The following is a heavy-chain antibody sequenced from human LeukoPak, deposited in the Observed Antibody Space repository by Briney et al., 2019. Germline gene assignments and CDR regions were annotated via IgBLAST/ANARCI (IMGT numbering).Heavy chain of an antibody. Sequence: PSETLSLTCAVYGGSFSGYYWSWIRRPPGKGLEWIGEINHSGSTNYNPSLKSRVTISVDTSKNQFSLKLSSVTAADTAVYYCVSLSPQVDDSSGYELDYWGQGTLVTVSS. CDR1: GGSFSGYY. J-gene: IGHJ4*02. CDR2: INHSGST. D-gene: IGHD3-22*01. CDR3: VSLSPQVDDSSGYELDY. V-gene: IGHV4-34*01.